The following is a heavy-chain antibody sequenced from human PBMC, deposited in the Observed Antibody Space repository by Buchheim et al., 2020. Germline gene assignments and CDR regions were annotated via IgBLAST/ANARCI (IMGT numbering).Heavy chain of an antibody. CDR3: ARGGPGYCSSTSCSLFH. D-gene: IGHD2-2*01. CDR1: GFTFSSYA. V-gene: IGHV3-30-3*01. Sequence: QVQLVESGGGVVQPGRSLRLSCAASGFTFSSYAMHWVRQAPGKGLEWVAVISYDGSNEYYADSVKGRFTISRDNSKNTLYLQMNSLRAEDTAVYYCARGGPGYCSSTSCSLFHWGQGTL. J-gene: IGHJ4*02. CDR2: ISYDGSNE.